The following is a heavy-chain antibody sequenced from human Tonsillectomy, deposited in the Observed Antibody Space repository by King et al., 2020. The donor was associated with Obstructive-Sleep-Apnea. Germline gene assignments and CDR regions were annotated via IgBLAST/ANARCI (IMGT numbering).Heavy chain of an antibody. CDR2: INPNSGGA. CDR1: GYTFAGYY. Sequence: EQLVQSGAEVKKPGASVKVSCKASGYTFAGYYLHWVRQAPGQGLECMGWINPNSGGAKYAQKFQGRVAVTRDTSISTAYMELSRLTSDDTAVYFCARMKGLGGSGYDLWDQGTLVTVSS. CDR3: ARMKGLGGSGYDL. D-gene: IGHD5-12*01. J-gene: IGHJ4*02. V-gene: IGHV1-2*02.